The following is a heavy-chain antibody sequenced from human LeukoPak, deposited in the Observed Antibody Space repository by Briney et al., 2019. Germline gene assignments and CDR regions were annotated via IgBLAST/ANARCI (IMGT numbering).Heavy chain of an antibody. Sequence: SETLSLTCTVSGGSISSGGYYWSWIRQHPGKGLEWIGYIYYSGSTYYSPSLKSRVTISVDTSKNQFSLKLSSVTAADTAVYYCARVPLNYDSSGYYYVDYWGQGTLVTVSS. CDR2: IYYSGST. D-gene: IGHD3-22*01. J-gene: IGHJ4*02. CDR1: GGSISSGGYY. CDR3: ARVPLNYDSSGYYYVDY. V-gene: IGHV4-31*03.